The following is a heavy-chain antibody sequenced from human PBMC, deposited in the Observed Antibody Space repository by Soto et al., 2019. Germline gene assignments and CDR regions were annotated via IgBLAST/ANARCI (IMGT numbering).Heavy chain of an antibody. V-gene: IGHV3-21*01. CDR2: ISSSGSYI. CDR3: ATTLYYYDTSGYR. CDR1: GFTFSSYS. J-gene: IGHJ4*02. Sequence: GGSLRLSCAASGFTFSSYSMNWVRQAPGKGLEWVSSISSSGSYIYYADSVKGRFTISRDNAKNSLYLQMNSLRAEDTAVYYCATTLYYYDTSGYRWGQGTLVTVSS. D-gene: IGHD3-22*01.